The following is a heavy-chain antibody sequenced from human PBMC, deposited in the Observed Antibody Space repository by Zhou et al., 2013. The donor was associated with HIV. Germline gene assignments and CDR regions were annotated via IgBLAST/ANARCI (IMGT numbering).Heavy chain of an antibody. CDR2: IIPIFGTA. Sequence: QVQLVQSGAEVKKPGSSVKVSCKASGGTFSSYAISWVRQAPGQGLEWMGGIIPIFGTANYAQKFQGRVTITTDESTSTAYMELSSLRSEDTAVYYCARNAYCSSTSCYADYYYYYYMDVWGKGTTVTVSS. D-gene: IGHD2-2*01. CDR3: ARNAYCSSTSCYADYYYYYYMDV. CDR1: GGTFSSYA. J-gene: IGHJ6*03. V-gene: IGHV1-69*05.